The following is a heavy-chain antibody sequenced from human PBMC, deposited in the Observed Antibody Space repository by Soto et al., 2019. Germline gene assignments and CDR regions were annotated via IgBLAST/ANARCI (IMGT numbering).Heavy chain of an antibody. CDR1: CGSISSYY. V-gene: IGHV4-59*01. D-gene: IGHD5-12*01. J-gene: IGHJ5*02. CDR3: ARVTEWLRSYNWFDP. Sequence: SETLSLTCTVSCGSISSYYWSWIRQPPGKGLEWIGYIYYSGSTNYNPSLKSRVTISVDTSKNQFSLKLSSVTAADTAVYYCARVTEWLRSYNWFDPWGQGTLVTVSS. CDR2: IYYSGST.